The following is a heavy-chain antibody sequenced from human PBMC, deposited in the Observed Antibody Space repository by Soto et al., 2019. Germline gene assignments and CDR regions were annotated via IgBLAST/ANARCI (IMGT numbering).Heavy chain of an antibody. CDR2: ISAYNGNT. V-gene: IGHV1-18*01. Sequence: QVQLVQSGAEVKKPGASVKVSCKASGYTFTSYGISWVRQAPGQGLEWMGWISAYNGNTNYAQKLQGRFTMTTDTSTSTAYMELRSLRSDDTAVYYCAGDQGATPGSYYYGMDVWGQGTTVTVSS. CDR1: GYTFTSYG. D-gene: IGHD2-15*01. CDR3: AGDQGATPGSYYYGMDV. J-gene: IGHJ6*02.